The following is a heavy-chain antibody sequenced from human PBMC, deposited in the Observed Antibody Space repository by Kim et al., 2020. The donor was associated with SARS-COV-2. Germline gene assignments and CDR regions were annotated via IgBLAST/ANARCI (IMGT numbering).Heavy chain of an antibody. J-gene: IGHJ4*02. CDR1: GGSISSSSYY. Sequence: SETLSLTCTVSGGSISSSSYYWGWIRQPPGKGLEWIGSIYYSGSTYYNPSLKSRVTISVDTSKNQFSLKLSSVTAADTAVYYCAREQQRVRDFDYWGQGT. D-gene: IGHD6-13*01. CDR3: AREQQRVRDFDY. CDR2: IYYSGST. V-gene: IGHV4-39*07.